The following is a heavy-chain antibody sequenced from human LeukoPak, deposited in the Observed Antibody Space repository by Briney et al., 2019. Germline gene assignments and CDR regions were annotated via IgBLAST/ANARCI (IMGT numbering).Heavy chain of an antibody. J-gene: IGHJ4*02. CDR3: ARWWMSGDPGFDY. Sequence: GGSLRLSCAASGFTVSSNYMSWVRQAPGKGLEWVSVIYSGGSTYYADSVKGRFTISRDNSKNTLYLQMNSLRAEDTAVYYCARWWMSGDPGFDYWGQGTLVTVSS. CDR2: IYSGGST. CDR1: GFTVSSNY. V-gene: IGHV3-66*01. D-gene: IGHD2-21*02.